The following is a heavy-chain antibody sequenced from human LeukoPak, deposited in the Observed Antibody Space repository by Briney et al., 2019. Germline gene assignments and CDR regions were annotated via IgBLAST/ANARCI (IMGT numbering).Heavy chain of an antibody. D-gene: IGHD3-22*01. CDR3: ATSSLGYYDSSGYSNDAFDF. CDR1: GYTFTSYG. Sequence: GASVKVSCKASGYTFTSYGISWVRQAPGQGLGWMGWISAYNGNTNYAQKLQGRVTMTTGTSTSTAYMELRSLRSDDTAVYYCATSSLGYYDSSGYSNDAFDFWGQGTMVTVSS. J-gene: IGHJ3*01. V-gene: IGHV1-18*01. CDR2: ISAYNGNT.